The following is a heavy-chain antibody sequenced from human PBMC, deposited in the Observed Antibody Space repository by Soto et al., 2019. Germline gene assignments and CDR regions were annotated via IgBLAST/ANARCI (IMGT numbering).Heavy chain of an antibody. CDR3: ARWAQGYCSSTSCYNY. CDR1: GGTFSSYA. Sequence: SVKVSCKASGGTFSSYAISWVRQAPGQGLEWMGGIIPIFGTANYAQKFQGRVTITADESTSTAYMELSSLRSEDTAVYYCARWAQGYCSSTSCYNYWGQGTLVTVSS. CDR2: IIPIFGTA. V-gene: IGHV1-69*13. D-gene: IGHD2-2*02. J-gene: IGHJ4*02.